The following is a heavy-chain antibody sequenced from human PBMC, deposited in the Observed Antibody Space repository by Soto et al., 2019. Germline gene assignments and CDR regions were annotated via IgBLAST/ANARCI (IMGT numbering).Heavy chain of an antibody. J-gene: IGHJ4*02. D-gene: IGHD5-18*01. CDR3: AREAGYSYDRMGVNTYYFDY. CDR1: GGSISSYY. CDR2: IYYSGST. Sequence: QVQLQESGPGLVKPSETLSLTCTVSGGSISSYYWSWIRQPPGKGLEWIGYIYYSGSTNYNPSLKSRVTISVDTSKNQVSLKLSSVTAADTAVYYCAREAGYSYDRMGVNTYYFDYWGQGTLVTVSS. V-gene: IGHV4-59*01.